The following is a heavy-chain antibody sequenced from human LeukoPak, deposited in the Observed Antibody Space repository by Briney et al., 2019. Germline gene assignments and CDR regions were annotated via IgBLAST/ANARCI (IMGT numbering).Heavy chain of an antibody. CDR2: ISYDGSNK. V-gene: IGHV3-30*18. J-gene: IGHJ6*02. CDR1: GFTFSSYG. CDR3: AKDVHYYYGMDV. Sequence: PGRSLRLSCAASGFTFSSYGMHWVRQAPGKGLEWVAVISYDGSNKYYADSVKGRFTISRDNSKNTLYLQMSSLRAEDTAVYYCAKDVHYYYGMDVWGQGTTVTVSS.